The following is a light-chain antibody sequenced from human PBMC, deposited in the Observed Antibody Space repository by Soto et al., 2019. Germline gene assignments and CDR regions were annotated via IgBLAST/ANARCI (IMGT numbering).Light chain of an antibody. J-gene: IGKJ2*01. CDR3: QQSYNTPYT. CDR2: GAS. Sequence: DIQMTQSPSSLSASVGDRVTITCRASQSVRSYLNWYQQKPGKAPKVLIYGASTLQSGVPSRFSGSGSGTDFTLTISSLQPEDFATYYCQQSYNTPYTFGQGTKLEIK. V-gene: IGKV1-39*01. CDR1: QSVRSY.